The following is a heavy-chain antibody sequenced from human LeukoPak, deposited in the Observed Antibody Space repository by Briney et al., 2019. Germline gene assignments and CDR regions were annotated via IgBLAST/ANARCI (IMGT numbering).Heavy chain of an antibody. Sequence: GESLKISCKASGYTFTNYWIGWVRQMPGKGREWMGTIYPGDSDTRYSPSFQGQVTISADKSSSTAYLQWSSLRASDTAMYFCARRAYSHEWFDPWGQGTLVTVSS. J-gene: IGHJ5*02. CDR3: ARRAYSHEWFDP. V-gene: IGHV5-51*01. CDR2: IYPGDSDT. CDR1: GYTFTNYW. D-gene: IGHD5-12*01.